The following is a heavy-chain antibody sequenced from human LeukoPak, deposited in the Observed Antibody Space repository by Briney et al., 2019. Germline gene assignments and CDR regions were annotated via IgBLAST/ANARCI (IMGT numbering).Heavy chain of an antibody. D-gene: IGHD6-19*01. V-gene: IGHV1-8*01. CDR2: MNPNSGNT. Sequence: ASVKVSCKASGYTFTSYDINWVRQATGQGLEWMGWMNPNSGNTGYAQKFQGRVTMTRDTPISTAYMALSRLRSDDTAVYYCARSHSAWSHDAFDIWGQGTMVTVSS. J-gene: IGHJ3*02. CDR1: GYTFTSYD. CDR3: ARSHSAWSHDAFDI.